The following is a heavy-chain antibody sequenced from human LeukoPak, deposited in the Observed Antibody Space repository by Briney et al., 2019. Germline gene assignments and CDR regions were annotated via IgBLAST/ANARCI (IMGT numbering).Heavy chain of an antibody. CDR3: ARHRASLFDR. CDR2: IYYSGST. CDR1: GGSISNYY. Sequence: SETLSLTCTVSGGSISNYYWTGIRQPPGKGLEWIGYIYYSGSTNYNPSLKSRVTISVDTSKNQFSLKLSSVTAADTAVYYCARHRASLFDRWGQGTLVTVSS. J-gene: IGHJ5*02. V-gene: IGHV4-59*08.